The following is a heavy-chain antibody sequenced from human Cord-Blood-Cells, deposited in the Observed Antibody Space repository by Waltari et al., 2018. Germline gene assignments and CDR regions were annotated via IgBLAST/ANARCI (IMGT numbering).Heavy chain of an antibody. CDR3: AVVVVPAAAYYYYYMDV. CDR1: GGTFSSYP. J-gene: IGHJ6*03. D-gene: IGHD2-2*01. CDR2: IIPIFGTA. Sequence: QVQLVQSGAEVKKPGSSVKVSCTASGGTFSSYPISWVRQAPGTGLEWLGGIIPIFGTANYAQKFQGRVTITAEESTSTAYMELSSLRSEDTAVYYCAVVVVPAAAYYYYYMDVWGKGTTVTVSS. V-gene: IGHV1-69*01.